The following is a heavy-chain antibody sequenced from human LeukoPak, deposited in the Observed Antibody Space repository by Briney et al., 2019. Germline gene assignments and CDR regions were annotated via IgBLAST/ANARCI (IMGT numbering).Heavy chain of an antibody. CDR1: GSTFNSYA. CDR3: AKSFFTISEYFQH. Sequence: GGSLRLSCVASGSTFNSYAMSWVRQAPGKGLEWVSAIGARGDDTYHADSVKGRFTISRDNSKNTLYLQMNSLRAEDTAVYYCAKSFFTISEYFQHWGQGTLVTVSS. V-gene: IGHV3-23*01. CDR2: IGARGDDT. D-gene: IGHD3-9*01. J-gene: IGHJ1*01.